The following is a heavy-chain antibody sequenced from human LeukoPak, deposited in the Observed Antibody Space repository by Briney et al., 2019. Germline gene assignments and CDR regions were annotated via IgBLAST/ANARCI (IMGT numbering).Heavy chain of an antibody. Sequence: SETLSLTCAVSGASISSSNYYWAWIRQSPGKGLEWIETISYSGTTYYNPSLKSRVTISVDTSKNQFSLKLSSVTAADTAVYYCAANSADYNTLGSSYKVWGQGTLVTVSS. J-gene: IGHJ4*02. V-gene: IGHV4-39*01. CDR1: GASISSSNYY. CDR2: ISYSGTT. CDR3: AANSADYNTLGSSYKV. D-gene: IGHD3-10*01.